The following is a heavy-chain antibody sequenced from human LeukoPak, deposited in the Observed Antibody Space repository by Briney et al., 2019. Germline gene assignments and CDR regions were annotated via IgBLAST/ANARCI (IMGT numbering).Heavy chain of an antibody. Sequence: SETLSLTCTVSGGSISSYYWSWIRQPPGKGLEWIGYIYYSGSTNYNPSLKSRVTISVDTSKNQFSLKLSSVTAADTAVYYCAREFKLRGARGVTPVGYWGQGTLVTVSS. CDR1: GGSISSYY. V-gene: IGHV4-59*01. CDR3: AREFKLRGARGVTPVGY. CDR2: IYYSGST. D-gene: IGHD3-10*01. J-gene: IGHJ4*02.